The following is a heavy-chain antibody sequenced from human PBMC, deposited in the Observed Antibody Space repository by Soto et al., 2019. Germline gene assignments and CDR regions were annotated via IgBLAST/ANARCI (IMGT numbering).Heavy chain of an antibody. CDR3: ARHGNLMTTVIRTAWFDP. CDR1: GGSISSSSYY. Sequence: QLQLQESGPGLVKPSETLSLTCTVSGGSISSSSYYWGWIRQPPGKGLEWIGSIYYSGSTYYNPSLKSRVTISVDTSKNQFSLKLSSVTAADTAVYYCARHGNLMTTVIRTAWFDPWGQGTLVTVSS. V-gene: IGHV4-39*01. J-gene: IGHJ5*02. D-gene: IGHD4-17*01. CDR2: IYYSGST.